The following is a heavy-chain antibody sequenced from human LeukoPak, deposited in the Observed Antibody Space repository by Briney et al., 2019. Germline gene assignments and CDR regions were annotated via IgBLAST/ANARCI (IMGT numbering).Heavy chain of an antibody. Sequence: GGSLRLSCAASGFTFSSYAMSWVRQAPGKGLEWVSAISGSGGSTYYADSVKGRFTISRDNSKNTLYLQMNSLRAEDTAVYYCAKDDYDILTGGIGYWGQGTLVTVSS. CDR1: GFTFSSYA. V-gene: IGHV3-23*01. CDR2: ISGSGGST. CDR3: AKDDYDILTGGIGY. J-gene: IGHJ4*02. D-gene: IGHD3-9*01.